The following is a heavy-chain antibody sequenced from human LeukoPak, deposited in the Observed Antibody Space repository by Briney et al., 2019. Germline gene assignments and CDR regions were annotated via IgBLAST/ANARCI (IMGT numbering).Heavy chain of an antibody. CDR3: ARGPVEAVFGVSTED. D-gene: IGHD3-10*02. CDR2: MNPNSGNT. V-gene: IGHV1-8*01. Sequence: ASVKVSCRASGYTFTSYDINWVRQATGQGLEWMGWMNPNSGNTGYAQKFQGRVSMTRDTSISTAYMELSSLRSEDTAVYYCARGPVEAVFGVSTEDWGQGTTVTVSS. CDR1: GYTFTSYD. J-gene: IGHJ6*02.